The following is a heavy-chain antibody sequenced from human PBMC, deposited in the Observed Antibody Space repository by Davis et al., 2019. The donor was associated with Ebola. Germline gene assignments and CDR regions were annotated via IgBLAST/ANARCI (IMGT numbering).Heavy chain of an antibody. J-gene: IGHJ3*02. V-gene: IGHV1-69*13. CDR3: VRDRGRAFDS. Sequence: SVKVSCKASAGTFSNHGISWVRQAPGQGLEWMGGIIPILGTTSYPQKLQGRVSITADESASTVYLELTSLRAEDTAVYYCVRDRGRAFDSWGQGTMVTVSS. CDR1: AGTFSNHG. CDR2: IIPILGTT.